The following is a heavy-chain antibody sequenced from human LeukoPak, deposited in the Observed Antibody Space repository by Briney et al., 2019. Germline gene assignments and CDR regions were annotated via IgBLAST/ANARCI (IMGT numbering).Heavy chain of an antibody. D-gene: IGHD3-22*01. J-gene: IGHJ3*02. V-gene: IGHV4-34*01. Sequence: SETLSLTCAVYGGSFSGYYWSWIRQPPGKGLEWIGEINHSGSTNYNPSLKSRVTISVDTPKNQFSLKLSSVTAADTAVYYCARSYDSSGYRAFDIWGQGTMVTVSS. CDR1: GGSFSGYY. CDR3: ARSYDSSGYRAFDI. CDR2: INHSGST.